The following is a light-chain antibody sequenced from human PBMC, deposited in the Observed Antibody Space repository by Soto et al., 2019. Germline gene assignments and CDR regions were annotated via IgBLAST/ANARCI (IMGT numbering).Light chain of an antibody. CDR1: QSISSW. CDR2: DAS. CDR3: QQYNSYSGRA. Sequence: DIQMTQSPYTLSASVGDRVTITCRASQSISSWLAWYQQKPGKAPKLLIYDASSLESGVPSRFSGSGSGTEFTLTISSLQPDDFATYYCQQYNSYSGRAFGQGTKVDIK. V-gene: IGKV1-5*01. J-gene: IGKJ1*01.